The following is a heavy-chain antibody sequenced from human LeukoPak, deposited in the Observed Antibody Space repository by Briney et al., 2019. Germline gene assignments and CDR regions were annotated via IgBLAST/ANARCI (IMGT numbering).Heavy chain of an antibody. V-gene: IGHV4-38-2*02. Sequence: SETLSLTCTVSGYSISTGYYWDWVRQPPGKGLEWIGYIYYSGSTYYNPSLKSRVTISVDTSKNQFSLKLSSVTAADTAVYYCARIGRGSWYYYYYYMDVWGKGTTVTISS. CDR3: ARIGRGSWYYYYYYMDV. CDR1: GYSISTGYY. CDR2: IYYSGST. D-gene: IGHD6-13*01. J-gene: IGHJ6*03.